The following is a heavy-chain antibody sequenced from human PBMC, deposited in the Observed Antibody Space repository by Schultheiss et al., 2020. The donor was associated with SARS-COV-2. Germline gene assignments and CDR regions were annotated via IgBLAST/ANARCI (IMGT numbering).Heavy chain of an antibody. V-gene: IGHV4-34*01. Sequence: SETLSLTCAVYGGSFSSYYWSWIRQPPGKGLEWIGEINHSGSTKDNPSLKSRVIISVDTSKNQFSLKLSSVTAADTAVYYCARWEDYGDYGFDYWGQGTLVTVSS. CDR2: INHSGST. J-gene: IGHJ4*02. CDR1: GGSFSSYY. CDR3: ARWEDYGDYGFDY. D-gene: IGHD4-17*01.